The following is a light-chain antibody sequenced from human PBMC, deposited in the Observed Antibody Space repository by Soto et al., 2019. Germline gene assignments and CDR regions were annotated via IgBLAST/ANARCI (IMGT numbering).Light chain of an antibody. CDR1: QNIYNNY. V-gene: IGKV3-20*01. CDR3: QRYGSAPPHT. CDR2: GAS. J-gene: IGKJ2*01. Sequence: EIALTQSPGTLYLSPGEVATLSCRASQNIYNNYLAWYQQKPGQAPRLLISGASSRATGIPDRFSGSGSGTDFTLVISRLEPEDFAVYYCQRYGSAPPHTFGQGTKLE.